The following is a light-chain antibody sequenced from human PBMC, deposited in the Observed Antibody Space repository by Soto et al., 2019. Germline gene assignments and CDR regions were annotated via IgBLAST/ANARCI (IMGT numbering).Light chain of an antibody. Sequence: EIVMTQSPATLSVSPGERATLSCRASQRVSSNLAWYQQKPGQAPRRLIYGASTRATGIPARFSGSGSGTEFTLPISSLQSEDFAVYYCQQYNNWPPMYTFGQGTKLEIK. CDR2: GAS. V-gene: IGKV3-15*01. CDR1: QRVSSN. CDR3: QQYNNWPPMYT. J-gene: IGKJ2*01.